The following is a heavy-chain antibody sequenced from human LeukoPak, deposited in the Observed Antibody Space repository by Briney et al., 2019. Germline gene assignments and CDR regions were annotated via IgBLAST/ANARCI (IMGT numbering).Heavy chain of an antibody. CDR3: AKGRSLTLPTFERSGYYYY. CDR1: GFAFRSFD. CDR2: LSGSGDTT. D-gene: IGHD3-22*01. V-gene: IGHV3-23*01. J-gene: IGHJ4*02. Sequence: PGGSLRLSCAASGFAFRSFDMSWVRQAPGKGLEWVSSLSGSGDTTYYADSVKGRFTISRDNSNNTLYLQMNSLRAEDTALYYCAKGRSLTLPTFERSGYYYYWGQGTLVTVSS.